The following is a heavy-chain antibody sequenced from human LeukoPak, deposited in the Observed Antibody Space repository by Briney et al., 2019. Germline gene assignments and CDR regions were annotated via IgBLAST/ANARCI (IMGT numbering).Heavy chain of an antibody. D-gene: IGHD6-13*01. Sequence: GGSLRLSCAASGFTFSSYSMNWVRQAPGKGLEWVSSISSSSSYIYYADSMKGRFTISRDNAKNSLYLQMNSLRAEDTAVYYCARDAGGDRRSWWSRFDPWGQGTLVTVSS. CDR1: GFTFSSYS. J-gene: IGHJ5*02. CDR3: ARDAGGDRRSWWSRFDP. V-gene: IGHV3-21*01. CDR2: ISSSSSYI.